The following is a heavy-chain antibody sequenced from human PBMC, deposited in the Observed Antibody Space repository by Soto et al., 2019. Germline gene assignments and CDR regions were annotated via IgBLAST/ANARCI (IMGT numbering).Heavy chain of an antibody. J-gene: IGHJ6*02. Sequence: GGSLRLSCAASGFTLSNAWMNWVRQAPGKGLEWVGRIKSKTDGGTTDYAAPVKGRFTISRDDSKNTLYLQMNSLKTEDTAVYYCTTDRRLRGYSYGYFYYYGMDVWGQGTTVTVSS. D-gene: IGHD5-18*01. CDR3: TTDRRLRGYSYGYFYYYGMDV. V-gene: IGHV3-15*07. CDR1: GFTLSNAW. CDR2: IKSKTDGGTT.